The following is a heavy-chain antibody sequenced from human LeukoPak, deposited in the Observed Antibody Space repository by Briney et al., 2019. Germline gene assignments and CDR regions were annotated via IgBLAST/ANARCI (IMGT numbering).Heavy chain of an antibody. J-gene: IGHJ5*02. CDR3: ARGDYGYSWFDP. Sequence: PSETLSLTCTVSGGSISSYYWSWIRQPPGKGLEWIGYIYYSGSTNYNPSLKSRVTISVDTSKNKFYMKLSSVTAAATAVYYCARGDYGYSWFDPWGQGTLVTVSS. V-gene: IGHV4-59*01. D-gene: IGHD4-17*01. CDR2: IYYSGST. CDR1: GGSISSYY.